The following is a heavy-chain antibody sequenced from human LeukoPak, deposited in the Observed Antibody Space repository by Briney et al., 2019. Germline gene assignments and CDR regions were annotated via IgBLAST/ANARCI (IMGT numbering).Heavy chain of an antibody. CDR3: ARDIRNYYDSGAYGWFDP. J-gene: IGHJ5*02. D-gene: IGHD3-10*01. Sequence: GGTLRLSCAASGFTFSSYGMSWVRQAPGKGLEWVSSISGSGGNVYYAGSVRGRFTISRDNSKNTVYLQMNSLRAEDTATYYCARDIRNYYDSGAYGWFDPWGQGTLVPVSS. V-gene: IGHV3-23*01. CDR2: ISGSGGNV. CDR1: GFTFSSYG.